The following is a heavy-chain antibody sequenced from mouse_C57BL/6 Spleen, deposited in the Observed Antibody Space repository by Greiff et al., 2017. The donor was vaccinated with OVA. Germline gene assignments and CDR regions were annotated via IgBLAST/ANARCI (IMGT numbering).Heavy chain of an antibody. J-gene: IGHJ1*03. Sequence: VKLQESGPELVKPGASVKISCKASGYAFSSSWMNWVKQRPGKGLEWIGRIYPGDGDTNYNGKFKGKATLTADKSSSTAYMQLSSLTSEDSAVYFCARGGNYVGYWYFDVWGTGTTVTVSS. CDR2: IYPGDGDT. CDR1: GYAFSSSW. CDR3: ARGGNYVGYWYFDV. D-gene: IGHD2-1*01. V-gene: IGHV1-82*01.